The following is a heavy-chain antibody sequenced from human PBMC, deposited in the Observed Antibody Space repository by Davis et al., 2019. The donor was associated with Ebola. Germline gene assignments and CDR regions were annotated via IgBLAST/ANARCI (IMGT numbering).Heavy chain of an antibody. J-gene: IGHJ4*02. CDR1: GFTFSSYS. D-gene: IGHD2-15*01. CDR2: ISSSSTTK. Sequence: GESLKISCAASGFTFSSYSMNWVRQAPGRGLEWVSYISSSSTTKYYADSVKGRFTISRDNAKNSLYLQLNTLRDEDTAVYFCVSAGWDHWGQGTLVTVSS. CDR3: VSAGWDH. V-gene: IGHV3-48*02.